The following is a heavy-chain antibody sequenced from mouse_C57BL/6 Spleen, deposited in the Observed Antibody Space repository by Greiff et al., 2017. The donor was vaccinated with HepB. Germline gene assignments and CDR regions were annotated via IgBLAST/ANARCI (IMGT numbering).Heavy chain of an antibody. J-gene: IGHJ2*01. V-gene: IGHV1-26*01. CDR3: ARDGVTTVVARADFDY. CDR2: INPNNGGT. CDR1: GYTFTDYY. D-gene: IGHD1-1*01. Sequence: VQLQQSGPELVKPGASVKISCKASGYTFTDYYMNWVKQSHGKSLEWIGDINPNNGGTSYNQKFKGKATLTVDKSSSTAYMELRSLTSEDSAVYYCARDGVTTVVARADFDYWGQGTTLTVSS.